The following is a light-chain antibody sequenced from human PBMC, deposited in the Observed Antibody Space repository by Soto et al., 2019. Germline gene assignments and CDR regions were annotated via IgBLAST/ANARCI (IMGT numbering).Light chain of an antibody. CDR2: TAS. Sequence: DIRLTQSQSSLSASVGEAVTLTFRASQSISSHLNWYQQKPGKAPNLLMYTASNLQSGVPSRFSGSGSGTDFTITISSLQPEDFATYYCQQSYSTPISFGQGTRLEIK. CDR3: QQSYSTPIS. V-gene: IGKV1-39*01. J-gene: IGKJ5*01. CDR1: QSISSH.